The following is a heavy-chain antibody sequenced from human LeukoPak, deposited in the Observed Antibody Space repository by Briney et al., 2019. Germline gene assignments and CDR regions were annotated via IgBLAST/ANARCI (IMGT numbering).Heavy chain of an antibody. CDR2: ISSSSSYI. D-gene: IGHD3-10*01. J-gene: IGHJ6*03. V-gene: IGHV3-21*01. CDR1: GFTFSSYS. CDR3: ATNAGETSHYYYYMDV. Sequence: GGSLRLSCAASGFTFSSYSMNWVRQAPGKGLEWVSSISSSSSYIYYADSVKGRFTISRDNAKNSLYLQMNSLRAEDTAVYYCATNAGETSHYYYYMDVWGKGTTVTVSS.